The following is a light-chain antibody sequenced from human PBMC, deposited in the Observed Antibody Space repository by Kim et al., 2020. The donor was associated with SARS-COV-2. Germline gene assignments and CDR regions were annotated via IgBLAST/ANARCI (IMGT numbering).Light chain of an antibody. J-gene: IGKJ4*01. Sequence: WCPGERATLPGRASQSVSSSYLAWYQQKPGQAPRLLIYGASSRATGIPDRFSGSGSGTDFTLTISRLEPEDFAVYYCQQYGTSPLTFGGGTKVEI. CDR1: QSVSSSY. CDR3: QQYGTSPLT. CDR2: GAS. V-gene: IGKV3-20*01.